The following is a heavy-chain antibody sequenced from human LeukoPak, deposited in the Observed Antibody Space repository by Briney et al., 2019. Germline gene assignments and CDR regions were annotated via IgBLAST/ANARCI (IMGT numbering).Heavy chain of an antibody. D-gene: IGHD2/OR15-2a*01. V-gene: IGHV3-48*01. Sequence: GGSLRLSCAASGFTFSSYSMNWVRQAPGKGLEWVSYISSSSSTIYYADFVKGRFTISRDNAKNSLYLQMNSLRAEDTAVYYCARVELSDLDYWGQGTLVTVSS. J-gene: IGHJ4*02. CDR3: ARVELSDLDY. CDR2: ISSSSSTI. CDR1: GFTFSSYS.